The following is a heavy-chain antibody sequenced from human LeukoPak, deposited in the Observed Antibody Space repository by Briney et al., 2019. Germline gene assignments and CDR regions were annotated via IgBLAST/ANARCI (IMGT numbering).Heavy chain of an antibody. V-gene: IGHV3-23*01. CDR3: GREGATVATQIDY. CDR2: ISGGGAAT. Sequence: PGGSLRLSCAASGFIFSNYAMTWVRQAPGKGLEWVSVISGGGAATYYADSVKGRFTISRDNAKNTLYLQMNSLRAEDTAVYFCGREGATVATQIDYWGQGTLATVSS. J-gene: IGHJ4*02. CDR1: GFIFSNYA. D-gene: IGHD4-23*01.